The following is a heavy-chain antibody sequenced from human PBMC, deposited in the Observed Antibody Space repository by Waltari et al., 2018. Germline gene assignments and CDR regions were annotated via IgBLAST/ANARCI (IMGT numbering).Heavy chain of an antibody. CDR3: ARGGVDSGWYL. CDR2: MNPNSGNT. CDR1: GYTFTSYD. V-gene: IGHV1-8*03. D-gene: IGHD6-19*01. J-gene: IGHJ5*02. Sequence: KASGYTFTSYDINWVRQATGQGLEWMGWMNPNSGNTGYAQKFQGRVTITRNTSISTAYMDLSSLRSEDTAVYYCARGGVDSGWYLWGQGTLVTVSS.